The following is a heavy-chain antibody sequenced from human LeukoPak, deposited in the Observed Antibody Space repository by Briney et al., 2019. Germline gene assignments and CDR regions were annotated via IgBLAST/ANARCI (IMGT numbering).Heavy chain of an antibody. CDR3: ASSEGFGDLSFDY. V-gene: IGHV3-53*01. CDR1: GFTVSSNY. J-gene: IGHJ4*02. D-gene: IGHD3-10*01. Sequence: GGSLRLSCTASGFTVSSNYMSWVRQAPGKGLEWVSVIYSGGSTYYADSVKGRFTISRDNSKNTLYLHMNSLRAEDTAVYYCASSEGFGDLSFDYWGQGTLVTVSS. CDR2: IYSGGST.